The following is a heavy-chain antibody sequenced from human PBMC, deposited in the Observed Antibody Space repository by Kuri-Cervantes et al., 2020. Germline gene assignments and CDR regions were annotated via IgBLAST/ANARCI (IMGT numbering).Heavy chain of an antibody. CDR1: GFTVSSNY. CDR3: ARFSGYSYGFAYYGMDV. CDR2: IYSGGST. Sequence: GGSLRLSCAASGFTVSSNYMSWVRQAPGKGLEWVSVIYSGGSTYYADSVKGRFTISRDNSKNTPYLQRNSLRAEDTAVYYCARFSGYSYGFAYYGMDVWGQGTTVTVSS. J-gene: IGHJ6*02. D-gene: IGHD5-18*01. V-gene: IGHV3-53*01.